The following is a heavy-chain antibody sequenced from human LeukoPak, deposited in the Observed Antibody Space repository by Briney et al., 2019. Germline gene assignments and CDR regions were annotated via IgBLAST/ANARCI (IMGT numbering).Heavy chain of an antibody. CDR1: GFTFSSYA. CDR2: ISSNGGST. V-gene: IGHV3-64*01. J-gene: IGHJ4*02. D-gene: IGHD3-10*01. CDR3: TRALTSGSYSLPDLYYFDY. Sequence: GGSLRLSCAASGFTFSSYAMHWVRQAPGKGLEYVSAISSNGGSTYYANSVKGRFTISRDDSKSIAYLQMNSLKTEDTAVYYCTRALTSGSYSLPDLYYFDYWGQGTLVTVSS.